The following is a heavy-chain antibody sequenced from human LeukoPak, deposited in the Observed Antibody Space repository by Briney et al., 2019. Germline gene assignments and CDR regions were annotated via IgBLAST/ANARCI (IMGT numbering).Heavy chain of an antibody. CDR1: GGSISSYY. J-gene: IGHJ4*02. D-gene: IGHD3-16*01. V-gene: IGHV4-59*01. Sequence: SETLSLTCTVSGGSISSYYWSWIRQPPGKGLEWIGYIYYSGSTNYNPSLKSRVTISVDTSKNQFSLKLSSVTAADTAVYYCARDASFGDGFDYWGQGTLVTVSS. CDR3: ARDASFGDGFDY. CDR2: IYYSGST.